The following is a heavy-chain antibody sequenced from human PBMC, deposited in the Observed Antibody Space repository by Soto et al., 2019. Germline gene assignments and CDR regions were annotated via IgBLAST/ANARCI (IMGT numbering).Heavy chain of an antibody. CDR1: GFTFSNAW. Sequence: QLVESGGGFVQPGMSLRLPCAASGFTFSNAWMTWVRQAPGKGLERVGLIRSKGDGGTADYAAPVRGRFTISRDDSQNLVFLHMDNLQPEDTAVYYCITAPLRWGQGTLVTVSS. V-gene: IGHV3-15*01. CDR2: IRSKGDGGTA. J-gene: IGHJ4*02. CDR3: ITAPLR.